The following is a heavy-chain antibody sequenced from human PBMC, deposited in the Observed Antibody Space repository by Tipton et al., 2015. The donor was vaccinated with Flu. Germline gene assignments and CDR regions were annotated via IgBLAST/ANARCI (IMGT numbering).Heavy chain of an antibody. D-gene: IGHD2-15*01. CDR2: ICHSGST. Sequence: TLSLTCVVSGYSINSGYCWGWVRQPPGKGLEWIGTICHSGSTYYNPSLKSRVTISVDTSWNQFSLKLSSVTAADTAVYYCARGGVVVANWFDPWGQGTLVTVSS. J-gene: IGHJ5*02. V-gene: IGHV4-38-2*01. CDR1: GYSINSGYC. CDR3: ARGGVVVANWFDP.